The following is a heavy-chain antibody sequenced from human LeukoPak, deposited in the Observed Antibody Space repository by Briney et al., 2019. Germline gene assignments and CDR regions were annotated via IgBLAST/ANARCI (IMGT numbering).Heavy chain of an antibody. D-gene: IGHD1-26*01. V-gene: IGHV4-38-2*02. J-gene: IGHJ6*03. Sequence: SETLSLTCTVSGYSISSGYYWGWIRPPPGKGLEWIGSIYHSGSTYYNPPLKSRVNISVDTSTNQFPLKLSSVTAADTAVYYCARERDLLYYYYMDVWGKGTTVTVSS. CDR3: ARERDLLYYYYMDV. CDR1: GYSISSGYY. CDR2: IYHSGST.